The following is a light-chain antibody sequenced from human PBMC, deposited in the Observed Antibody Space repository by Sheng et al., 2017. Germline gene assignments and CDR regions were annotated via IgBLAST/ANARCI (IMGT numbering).Light chain of an antibody. J-gene: IGKJ5*01. Sequence: EIVLTQSPGTLSLSPGDRATLSCRASESVSSNYLAWHQQKPGQAPRLLIYDASNRATGIPARFSGSGSGTDFTLTISSLEPEDFAVYYCQQRSNWPPITFGQGTRLEIK. CDR2: DAS. CDR1: ESVSSNY. CDR3: QQRSNWPPIT. V-gene: IGKV3-11*01.